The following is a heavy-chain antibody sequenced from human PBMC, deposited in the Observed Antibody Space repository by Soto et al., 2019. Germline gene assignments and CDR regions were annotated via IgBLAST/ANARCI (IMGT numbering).Heavy chain of an antibody. V-gene: IGHV1-18*01. CDR1: GYTFTSYG. CDR2: ISAYNGNT. Sequence: QVQLVQSGAEVKKPGASVKVSCKASGYTFTSYGISWVRQAPGQGLEWMGWISAYNGNTNYAQKLQGRVTMNPDTSTSTGYMELRSLRSDDTAVYYCARERFWSGYSNWFDPWGQGTLVTVSS. D-gene: IGHD3-3*01. CDR3: ARERFWSGYSNWFDP. J-gene: IGHJ5*02.